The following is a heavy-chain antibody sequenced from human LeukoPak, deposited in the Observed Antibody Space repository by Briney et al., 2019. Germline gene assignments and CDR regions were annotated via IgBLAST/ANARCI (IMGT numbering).Heavy chain of an antibody. CDR3: ARDGRGGYSYGYINYYGMDV. Sequence: AGGSLRLSCAASGFTFSSYSMNWVRQAPGKGLEWVSSISSSSGYIYYADSVKGRFTISRDNAKNSLYLQMNSLRAEDTAVYYCARDGRGGYSYGYINYYGMDVWGKGTTVTVSS. J-gene: IGHJ6*04. D-gene: IGHD5-18*01. CDR2: ISSSSGYI. CDR1: GFTFSSYS. V-gene: IGHV3-21*01.